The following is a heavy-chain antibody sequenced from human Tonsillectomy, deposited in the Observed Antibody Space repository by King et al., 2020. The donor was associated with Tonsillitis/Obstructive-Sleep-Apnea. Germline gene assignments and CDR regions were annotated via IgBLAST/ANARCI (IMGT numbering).Heavy chain of an antibody. Sequence: VQLVESGGGLVQPGGSLRLSCAASGFTFSSYWMHWGRQAPGKGLVLVSRINSDGSSTSYADSVKGRFTISRDNAKNTLYLQMNSLRAEDTAVYYCATGRYSGHDYWGQGTLVTVTS. J-gene: IGHJ4*02. CDR1: GFTFSSYW. CDR2: INSDGSST. V-gene: IGHV3-74*01. CDR3: ATGRYSGHDY. D-gene: IGHD5-12*01.